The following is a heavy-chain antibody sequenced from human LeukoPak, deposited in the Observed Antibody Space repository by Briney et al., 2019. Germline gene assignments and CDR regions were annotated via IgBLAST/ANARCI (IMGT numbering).Heavy chain of an antibody. J-gene: IGHJ4*02. CDR3: AKRMTTSSRGSFDY. CDR2: ISSSSSYI. D-gene: IGHD3-16*01. V-gene: IGHV3-21*01. CDR1: GSTFSSYS. Sequence: GGSLRLSCAASGSTFSSYSMNWVRQAPGKGLEWVSSISSSSSYIYYADSVKGRFTISRDNAKNSLYLQMNSLRAEDTAVYYCAKRMTTSSRGSFDYWGQGTLVTVSS.